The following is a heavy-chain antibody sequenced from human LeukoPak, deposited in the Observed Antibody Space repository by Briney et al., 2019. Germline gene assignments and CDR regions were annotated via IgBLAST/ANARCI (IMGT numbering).Heavy chain of an antibody. D-gene: IGHD5-18*01. Sequence: PSETLSLTCAVSGYSTTNGYHWGWIRQPPGKGLEWIGTIFHRGSTYYNPSLKSRVTISVDTSKNQFSLKLSFVTAADSAVYYCARHRYSYDYSFDYWGQGALVTVPS. J-gene: IGHJ4*02. V-gene: IGHV4-38-2*01. CDR1: GYSTTNGYH. CDR2: IFHRGST. CDR3: ARHRYSYDYSFDY.